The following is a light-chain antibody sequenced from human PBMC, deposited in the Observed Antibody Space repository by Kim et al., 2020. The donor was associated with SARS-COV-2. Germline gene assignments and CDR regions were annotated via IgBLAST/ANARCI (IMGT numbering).Light chain of an antibody. CDR3: QQYYRTPPT. CDR1: QSILYRSNNENY. V-gene: IGKV4-1*01. Sequence: ASTKCNSSQSILYRSNNENYLAWYQQKPGQPPKLLVYWASTRESGVPDRFSGSGSGTDFTLTISSLQAEDVAVYYCQQYYRTPPTFGGGTKVDIK. CDR2: WAS. J-gene: IGKJ4*01.